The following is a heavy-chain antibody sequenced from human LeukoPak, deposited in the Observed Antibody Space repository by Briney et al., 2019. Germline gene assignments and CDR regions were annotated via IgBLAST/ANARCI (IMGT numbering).Heavy chain of an antibody. J-gene: IGHJ4*02. CDR2: INPNSGDT. V-gene: IGHV1-2*02. D-gene: IGHD4-23*01. CDR1: GGTFSSYA. CDR3: ARVTVGLPADY. Sequence: GASVKVSCKASGGTFSSYAISWVRQAPGQGLEWMGWINPNSGDTNYAQKFQGRVTMTRDTSISTAYMELSRLRSDDTAVYYCARVTVGLPADYWGQGTLVTVSS.